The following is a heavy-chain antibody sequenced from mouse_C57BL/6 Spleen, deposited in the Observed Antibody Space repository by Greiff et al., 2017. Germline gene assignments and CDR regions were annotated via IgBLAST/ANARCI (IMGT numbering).Heavy chain of an antibody. D-gene: IGHD2-3*01. V-gene: IGHV5-4*01. CDR1: GFTFSSYA. CDR3: ARGDGPWFAY. CDR2: ISDGGSYT. J-gene: IGHJ3*01. Sequence: EVHLVESGGGLVKPGGSLKLSCAASGFTFSSYAMSWVRQTPEKRLEWVATISDGGSYTYYPDNVKGRFTISRDNAKNNLYLQMSHLKSEDTAMYYCARGDGPWFAYWGQGTLVTVSA.